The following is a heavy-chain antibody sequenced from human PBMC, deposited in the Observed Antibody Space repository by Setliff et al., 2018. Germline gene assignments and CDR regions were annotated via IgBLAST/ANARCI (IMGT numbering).Heavy chain of an antibody. CDR2: LNPKNNDT. CDR1: GYTFTVYY. D-gene: IGHD3-9*01. CDR3: ARDPLPKHYDVVTGYYSAPNYYYMDV. V-gene: IGHV1-2*02. J-gene: IGHJ6*03. Sequence: ASVKVSCKTSGYTFTVYYIHWVRQAPGEGLEWMGWLNPKNNDTSYAQKFLGRVTMTRDTSISAAYMELITLRSDDTALYYCARDPLPKHYDVVTGYYSAPNYYYMDVWGKGTTVTVSS.